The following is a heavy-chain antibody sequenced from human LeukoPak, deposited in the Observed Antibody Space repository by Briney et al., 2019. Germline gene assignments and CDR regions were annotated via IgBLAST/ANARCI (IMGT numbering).Heavy chain of an antibody. CDR3: AKGGTVEKGFDY. Sequence: SETLSLTCTVSGGSISSYYWGWIRQPPGKGLEWIGSIYYSGSTYYNPSLKSRVTISVDTSKNQFSLKLSSVTAADTAVYYCAKGGTVEKGFDYWGQGTLVTVSS. J-gene: IGHJ4*02. V-gene: IGHV4-39*01. D-gene: IGHD4-23*01. CDR2: IYYSGST. CDR1: GGSISSYY.